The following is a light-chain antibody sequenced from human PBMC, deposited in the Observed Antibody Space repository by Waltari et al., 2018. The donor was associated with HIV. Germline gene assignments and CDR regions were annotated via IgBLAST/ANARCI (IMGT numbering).Light chain of an antibody. CDR1: SSDLRIYNP. CDR2: EVS. J-gene: IGLJ1*01. Sequence: QSALTQPASVSGSPGQSITISCTGTSSDLRIYNPVSWYQHHPGKAPKLLMYEVSNRPSGVSSRFSGSKSANTASLTISGLQAEDEAVYFCSSYTSSSSHDFGGGTKVTVL. V-gene: IGLV2-14*01. CDR3: SSYTSSSSHD.